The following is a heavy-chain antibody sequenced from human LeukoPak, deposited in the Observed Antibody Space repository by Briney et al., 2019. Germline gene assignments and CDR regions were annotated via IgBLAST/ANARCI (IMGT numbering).Heavy chain of an antibody. CDR1: GFAFSTFW. V-gene: IGHV3-9*01. Sequence: GGSLRLSCAASGFAFSTFWMTWVRQAPGKGLEWVSGISWNSGSIGYADSVKGRFTISRDNAKNSLYLRMNSLRAEDTALYYCARGLDDYGSGSYSGDWGQGTLVTVSS. J-gene: IGHJ1*01. CDR3: ARGLDDYGSGSYSGD. CDR2: ISWNSGSI. D-gene: IGHD3-10*01.